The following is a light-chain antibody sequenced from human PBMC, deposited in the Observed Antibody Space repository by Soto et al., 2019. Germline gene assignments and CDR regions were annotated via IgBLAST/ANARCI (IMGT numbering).Light chain of an antibody. Sequence: DIQMTQSPSTLSASVGDRVTITCRASQSLNNWLAWYQQKPGRAPKVLIYDVSSLESGVPSRFSGSGSGTEFTLTNSSLQPDDFATYYCQQYNSYPRTFGQGTRVEIK. CDR1: QSLNNW. CDR2: DVS. J-gene: IGKJ1*01. V-gene: IGKV1-5*01. CDR3: QQYNSYPRT.